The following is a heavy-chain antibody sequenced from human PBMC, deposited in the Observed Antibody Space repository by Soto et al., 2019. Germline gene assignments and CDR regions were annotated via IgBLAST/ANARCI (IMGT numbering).Heavy chain of an antibody. D-gene: IGHD2-15*01. CDR3: AHSPIVVVVAAQFDY. CDR1: GGSVSSGSYY. J-gene: IGHJ4*02. V-gene: IGHV2-5*08. Sequence: TLSLTCTVSGGSVSSGSYYWSWIRQPPGKALERLALIYWDDDKRYSPSLKSRLTITKDASKNQVVLTMTNMDPVDTATYYCAHSPIVVVVAAQFDYWGQGTLVTVSS. CDR2: IYWDDDK.